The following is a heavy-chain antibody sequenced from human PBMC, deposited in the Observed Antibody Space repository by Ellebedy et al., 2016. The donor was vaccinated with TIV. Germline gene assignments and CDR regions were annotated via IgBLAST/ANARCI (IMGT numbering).Heavy chain of an antibody. Sequence: GESLKISCSASGFTFSTYSIHWVRQAPGEGLGFVSTISTNGITAFYEESVRARFIISRDQSRNTLYLQMNSLRAEDTAIYYCKKDTGRRRSCDNDYWGQGTLVTVSS. V-gene: IGHV3-64*04. CDR3: KKDTGRRRSCDNDY. CDR2: ISTNGITA. J-gene: IGHJ4*02. CDR1: GFTFSTYS. D-gene: IGHD6-13*01.